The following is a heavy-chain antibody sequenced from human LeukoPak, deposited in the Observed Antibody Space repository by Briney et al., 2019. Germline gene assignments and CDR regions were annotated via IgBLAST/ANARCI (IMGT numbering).Heavy chain of an antibody. Sequence: SETLSLTCIVSGGSISSYYWSWIRQPPGKGLEWIGYIYYSGSTKYKPSLKSRVTISVDTSKNQFSLKLSSVTAADTAVYYCARGRFLDAFDIWGQGTMVTVSS. D-gene: IGHD3-3*01. CDR1: GGSISSYY. CDR2: IYYSGST. J-gene: IGHJ3*02. V-gene: IGHV4-59*01. CDR3: ARGRFLDAFDI.